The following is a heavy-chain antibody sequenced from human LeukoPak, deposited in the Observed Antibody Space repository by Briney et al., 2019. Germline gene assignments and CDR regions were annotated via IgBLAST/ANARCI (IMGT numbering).Heavy chain of an antibody. CDR3: ATDTEIDFGAFDI. CDR1: GYTFTGYY. D-gene: IGHD4/OR15-4a*01. J-gene: IGHJ3*02. V-gene: IGHV1-2*02. Sequence: ASVKVSCKASGYTFTGYYMHWVRQAPGQGLEWMGWINPNSGGTNYAQKFQGRVTMTEDTSTDTAYMELSSLRSEDTAVYYCATDTEIDFGAFDIWGQGTMVTVSS. CDR2: INPNSGGT.